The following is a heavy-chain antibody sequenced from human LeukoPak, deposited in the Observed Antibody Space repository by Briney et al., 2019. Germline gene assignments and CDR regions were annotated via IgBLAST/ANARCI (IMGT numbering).Heavy chain of an antibody. D-gene: IGHD1-26*01. CDR3: AHRDSWSNIGD. V-gene: IGHV2-5*02. Sequence: GPTLVNPTQTLTLTFTSSGFSLSTTEGGVGWIRQTPGKALERLALIYWDDDKRYSSSLKSRLNISKDTSKVQVVLTMTNMDPGNTATYYCAHRDSWSNIGDWGNGALVTV. J-gene: IGHJ4*03. CDR1: GFSLSTTEGG. CDR2: IYWDDDK.